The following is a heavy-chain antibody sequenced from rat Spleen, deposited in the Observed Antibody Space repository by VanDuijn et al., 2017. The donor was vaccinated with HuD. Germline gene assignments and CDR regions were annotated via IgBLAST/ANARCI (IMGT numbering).Heavy chain of an antibody. CDR2: MWYDGDT. J-gene: IGHJ4*01. D-gene: IGHD1-2*01. CDR3: TREGSSYIYVMDA. Sequence: QVQLKESGPGLVQPSETLSLTCTVSGFSLTSYSVSWVRQPSGKGPEWMGRMWYDGDTAYNSALKSRLSISRDTSKNQVFLKMNSLQTDDTGTYYCTREGSSYIYVMDAWGQGASVTVSS. V-gene: IGHV2-63*01. CDR1: GFSLTSYS.